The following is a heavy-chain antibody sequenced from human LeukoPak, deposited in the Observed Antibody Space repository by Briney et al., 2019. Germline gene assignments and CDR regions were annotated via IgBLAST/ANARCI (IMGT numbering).Heavy chain of an antibody. CDR3: ASGYSGYDSNYYYYYYMDV. J-gene: IGHJ6*03. Sequence: SETLSLTCAVYGGSFSGYYWSWIRQPPGKGLEWIGEINHSGSTNYNPSLKSRVTISVDTSKNQFSLKLSSVTAADTAVYYCASGYSGYDSNYYYYYYMDVWGKGTTVTVSS. CDR2: INHSGST. D-gene: IGHD5-12*01. CDR1: GGSFSGYY. V-gene: IGHV4-34*01.